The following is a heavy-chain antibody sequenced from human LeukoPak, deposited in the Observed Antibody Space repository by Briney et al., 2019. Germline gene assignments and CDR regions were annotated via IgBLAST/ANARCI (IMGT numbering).Heavy chain of an antibody. D-gene: IGHD6-13*01. CDR1: GFTFRSYD. V-gene: IGHV3-30*02. CDR2: VWYDESNK. J-gene: IGHJ4*02. CDR3: AKGRRIAAAPFDY. Sequence: PGGSLRLSCAASGFTFRSYDMHWVRQAPGKGLEWVAVVWYDESNKYYVDSVKGRFTISRDNSKNTLYLQMNSLRAEDTAVYYCAKGRRIAAAPFDYWGQGTLVTVSS.